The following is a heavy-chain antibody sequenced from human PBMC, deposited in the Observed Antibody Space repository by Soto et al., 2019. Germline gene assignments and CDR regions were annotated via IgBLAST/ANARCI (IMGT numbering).Heavy chain of an antibody. D-gene: IGHD2-2*01. CDR3: ARAVYCTTANCWDDFHYYNIDV. CDR2: IYHTGSR. CDR1: GDSINNTYW. J-gene: IGHJ6*02. V-gene: IGHV4-4*02. Sequence: PSETLSLTCFVSGDSINNTYWWSWVRQAPEKGLEWSGEIYHTGSRSYMPSLRGRITLSVDTSKNQFSLKLTSVTAADTAVYYCARAVYCTTANCWDDFHYYNIDVWGQGTAVTVSS.